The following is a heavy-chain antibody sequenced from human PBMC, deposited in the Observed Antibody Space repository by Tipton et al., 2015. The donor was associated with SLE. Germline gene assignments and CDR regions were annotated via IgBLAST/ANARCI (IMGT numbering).Heavy chain of an antibody. D-gene: IGHD4-17*01. J-gene: IGHJ4*02. Sequence: YWSWIRQPPGKGLEWMGIIYPGDSDTRYSPSFQGQVTISADKSISTAYLQWSSLKASDTAMYYCARHGDYSFDFWGQGTLVTVSS. CDR2: IYPGDSDT. V-gene: IGHV5-51*01. CDR3: ARHGDYSFDF. CDR1: YW.